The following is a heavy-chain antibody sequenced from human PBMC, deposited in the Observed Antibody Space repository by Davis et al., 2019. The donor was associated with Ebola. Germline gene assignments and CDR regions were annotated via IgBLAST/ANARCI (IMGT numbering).Heavy chain of an antibody. J-gene: IGHJ4*02. V-gene: IGHV3-53*01. CDR3: ARGPYSKGTYYNDY. Sequence: GESLKISCAASGFSVSSNYMTWVRQAPGKGLEWVSTIYGDGSRYYGDSVQGRFTISSDNSKTTLFLQMNSLRTDDTAVYFCARGPYSKGTYYNDYWGQGTLVTVSS. CDR2: IYGDGSR. D-gene: IGHD3-22*01. CDR1: GFSVSSNY.